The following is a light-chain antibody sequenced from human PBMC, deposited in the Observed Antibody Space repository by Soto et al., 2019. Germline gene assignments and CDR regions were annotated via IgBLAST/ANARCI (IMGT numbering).Light chain of an antibody. Sequence: DIPMTQSPSTLSASVGDRVTLTCRASQTISSWLAWYQQKPGKAPKLLIYKASNLESGVPSRFSGSGSGTEFTLTISSLQPDDFAAYYCQQYNRHSTFGQGTKVEIK. V-gene: IGKV1-5*03. CDR2: KAS. CDR1: QTISSW. CDR3: QQYNRHST. J-gene: IGKJ1*01.